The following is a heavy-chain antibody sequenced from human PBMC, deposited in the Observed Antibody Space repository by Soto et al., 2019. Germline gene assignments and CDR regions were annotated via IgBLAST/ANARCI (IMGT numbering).Heavy chain of an antibody. D-gene: IGHD3-22*01. Sequence: AETLCLTCIFSGGSISIYYWSWLRQPAGKGLDWIRLIYTSGSTNYNPSLKRRVTMSVDTSKNQFSLKLSSVTAADTAVYYCARDRYDSSGYYNLGFDYWGQGTMVTVSS. CDR1: GGSISIYY. V-gene: IGHV4-4*07. CDR3: ARDRYDSSGYYNLGFDY. CDR2: IYTSGST. J-gene: IGHJ4*02.